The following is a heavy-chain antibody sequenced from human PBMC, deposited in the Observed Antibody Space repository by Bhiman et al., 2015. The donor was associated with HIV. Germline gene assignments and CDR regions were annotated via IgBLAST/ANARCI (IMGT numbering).Heavy chain of an antibody. D-gene: IGHD3-10*02. Sequence: EMQLVESGGVVVQPGGSLRLSCAASGFIFDDYAMHWVRRAPGKGLEWVSLISWDGGTTHYAGSVRGRFTISRDNSKNSLYLQMNSLRAEDTALYYCTKCSASYSLAYGMDVWGQGTTVTVSS. CDR2: ISWDGGTT. CDR3: TKCSASYSLAYGMDV. J-gene: IGHJ6*02. CDR1: GFIFDDYA. V-gene: IGHV3-43D*03.